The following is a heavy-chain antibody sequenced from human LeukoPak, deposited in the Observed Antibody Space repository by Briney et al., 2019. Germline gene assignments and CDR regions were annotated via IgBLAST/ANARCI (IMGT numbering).Heavy chain of an antibody. Sequence: PGGSLRLSCVGSGFTFRGHAMSWVRQAPEKGLEFVSGIYENGGTTYYADSVKGRFSISRDNSKNTLYLQMNSLRAEDTAVYYCAKLTTSWGQGTLVTVSS. D-gene: IGHD4-11*01. J-gene: IGHJ4*02. CDR2: IYENGGTT. CDR1: GFTFRGHA. CDR3: AKLTTS. V-gene: IGHV3-23*01.